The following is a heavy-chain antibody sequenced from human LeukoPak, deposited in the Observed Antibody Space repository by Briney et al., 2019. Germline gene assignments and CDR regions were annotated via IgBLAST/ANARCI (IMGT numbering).Heavy chain of an antibody. J-gene: IGHJ4*02. CDR2: VDPEDGET. D-gene: IGHD3-22*01. V-gene: IGHV1-69-2*01. Sequence: ATXXISCKVSGYTFTDYYMHWVQQAPGKGLEWMGLVDPEDGETIYAEKFQGRVTITADTSTDTAYMELSSLRSEDTAVYYCATMGYDSSGYHFDYWGQGTLVTVSS. CDR1: GYTFTDYY. CDR3: ATMGYDSSGYHFDY.